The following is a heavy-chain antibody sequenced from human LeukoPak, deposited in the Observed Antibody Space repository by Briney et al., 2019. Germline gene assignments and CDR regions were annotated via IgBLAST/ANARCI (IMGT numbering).Heavy chain of an antibody. CDR2: IRNDGTKT. CDR1: TFTFSDYG. CDR3: AKDGVILAPGVYWYMDV. V-gene: IGHV3-30*02. D-gene: IGHD3-16*02. Sequence: GGSLRLSCVGSTFTFSDYGMHWVRQAPGKGLEWVAFIRNDGTKTYYADSAKGRFTISRDNSRNTLYLQMNSLTAEDTAVFYCAKDGVILAPGVYWYMDVWGRGTTVTVSS. J-gene: IGHJ6*03.